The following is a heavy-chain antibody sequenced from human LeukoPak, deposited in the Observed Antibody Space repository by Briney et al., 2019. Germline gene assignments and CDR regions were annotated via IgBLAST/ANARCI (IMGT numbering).Heavy chain of an antibody. CDR1: GGSFSRYY. CDR2: IYHSGST. D-gene: IGHD3-9*01. Sequence: SETLSLTCAVYGGSFSRYYWGWIRQPPGKGLEWIGSIYHSGSTYYNPSLKSRVTISVDTSKNQFSLKLSSVTAADTAVYYCARDQNYDTTEGFDPWGQGTLVTVSS. V-gene: IGHV4-38-2*02. CDR3: ARDQNYDTTEGFDP. J-gene: IGHJ5*02.